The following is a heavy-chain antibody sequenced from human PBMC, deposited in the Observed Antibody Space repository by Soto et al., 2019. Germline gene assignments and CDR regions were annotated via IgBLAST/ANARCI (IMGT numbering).Heavy chain of an antibody. Sequence: SETLSLTCTVSGGSISSGGYYWSWIRQHPGKGLEWIGYIYYSGSTYYNPSLKSRVTISVDTSKNQFSLKLSSVTAADTAVYYCARDGDNNWFDPWGQGTLVTVSS. V-gene: IGHV4-31*03. CDR1: GGSISSGGYY. CDR2: IYYSGST. CDR3: ARDGDNNWFDP. J-gene: IGHJ5*02. D-gene: IGHD3-3*01.